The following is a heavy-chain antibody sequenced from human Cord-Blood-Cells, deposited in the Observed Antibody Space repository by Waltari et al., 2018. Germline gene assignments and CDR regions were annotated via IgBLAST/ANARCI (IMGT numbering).Heavy chain of an antibody. V-gene: IGHV4-34*01. CDR3: ARGLGGDFWSGYYYYYYMDV. J-gene: IGHJ6*03. CDR2: INHSGST. D-gene: IGHD3-3*01. CDR1: GGSFSGYY. Sequence: QVQLQQWGAGLLKPSETLSLTCAVYGGSFSGYYWSWIRQPPGQGLEWIGEINHSGSTNYNPSLKSRVTISVDTSKNQFSLKLSSVTAADTAVYYCARGLGGDFWSGYYYYYYMDVWGKGTTVTVSS.